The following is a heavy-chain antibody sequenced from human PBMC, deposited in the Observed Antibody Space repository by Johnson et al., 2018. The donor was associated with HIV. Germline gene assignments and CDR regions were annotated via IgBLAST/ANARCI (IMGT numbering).Heavy chain of an antibody. CDR2: IYSRDTT. CDR3: AKNFGKILAAGGLEVGDAFDI. Sequence: VQLVESGGGLVQPGGSLRLSCAVSGFTVISNYMTWVRQAPGKGLEWVSIIYSRDTTYYADSVKGRFTISRDSSKNTLYLQMNSLIYEDTAVYYCAKNFGKILAAGGLEVGDAFDIWGQGTMVTVSS. J-gene: IGHJ3*02. V-gene: IGHV3-66*01. D-gene: IGHD6-13*01. CDR1: GFTVISNY.